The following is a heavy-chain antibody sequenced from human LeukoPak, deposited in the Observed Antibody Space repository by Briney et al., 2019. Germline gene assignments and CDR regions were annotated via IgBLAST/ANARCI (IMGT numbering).Heavy chain of an antibody. CDR2: INHSGST. CDR1: GGSFSGYY. V-gene: IGHV4-34*01. CDR3: ARHAFHYYDSSGLYFQH. Sequence: SETLSLTCAVYGGSFSGYYWSWIRQPPGKGLEWIGEINHSGSTNYSPSLKSRVTISVDTSKNQFSLKLSSVTAADTAVYYCARHAFHYYDSSGLYFQHWGQGTLVTVSS. D-gene: IGHD3-22*01. J-gene: IGHJ1*01.